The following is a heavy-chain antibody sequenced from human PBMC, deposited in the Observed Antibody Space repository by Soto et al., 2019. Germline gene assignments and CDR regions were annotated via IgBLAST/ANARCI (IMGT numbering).Heavy chain of an antibody. CDR1: GFTFSSYA. D-gene: IGHD3-9*01. CDR3: AKVDYDILTGYFDY. Sequence: GSLRLSCGASGFTFSSYAMSWVRQAPGKGLEWVSAISGSGGSTYYADSVKGRFTISRDNSKNTLYLQMNSLRAEDTAVYYCAKVDYDILTGYFDYWGQGTLVTVSS. V-gene: IGHV3-23*01. CDR2: ISGSGGST. J-gene: IGHJ4*02.